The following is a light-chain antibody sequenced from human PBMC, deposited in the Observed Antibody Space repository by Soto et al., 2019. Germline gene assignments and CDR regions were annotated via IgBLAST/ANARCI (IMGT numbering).Light chain of an antibody. CDR3: QQYGSSLYT. Sequence: EIVLTQSPGTLSLSPGERATLSCRASQSVSSSSLNWYQQKPGQAPRLLIYGASSRATGIPDRFSGSGSGTDFTRSISRLEPEDFAVYYCQQYGSSLYTFGQGTKLEIK. J-gene: IGKJ2*01. CDR2: GAS. V-gene: IGKV3-20*01. CDR1: QSVSSSS.